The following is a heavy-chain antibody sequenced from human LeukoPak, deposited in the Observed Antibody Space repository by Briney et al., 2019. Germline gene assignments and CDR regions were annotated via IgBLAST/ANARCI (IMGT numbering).Heavy chain of an antibody. CDR1: GGTFSSYA. CDR2: IIPIFGTA. D-gene: IGHD6-13*01. J-gene: IGHJ5*02. CDR3: ASSARVAAAKNWFDP. Sequence: SVKVSCKASGGTFSSYAISWVRQAPGQGLEWMGGIIPIFGTANYAQKFQGRVTITADESTSTAYMELSSLRSEDTAVYYCASSARVAAAKNWFDPWGQGTLVTVSS. V-gene: IGHV1-69*13.